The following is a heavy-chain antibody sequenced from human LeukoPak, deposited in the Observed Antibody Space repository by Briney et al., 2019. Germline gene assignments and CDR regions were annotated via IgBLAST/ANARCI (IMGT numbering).Heavy chain of an antibody. CDR3: TRVWLGNGLDI. V-gene: IGHV1-18*04. J-gene: IGHJ3*02. CDR2: ISTYNSNT. Sequence: VASVKVSCKASGYTFTGYYIHWVRQAPGQGLEWMGWISTYNSNTKYEQKFQGRVTMTTDTPTRTVHMELRSLGSDDTAVYYCTRVWLGNGLDIWGQGTMVTVSS. CDR1: GYTFTGYY. D-gene: IGHD6-19*01.